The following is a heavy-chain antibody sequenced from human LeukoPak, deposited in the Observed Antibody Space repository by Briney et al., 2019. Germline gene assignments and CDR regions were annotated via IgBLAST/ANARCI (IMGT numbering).Heavy chain of an antibody. D-gene: IGHD3-22*01. CDR2: ISAYNGNT. CDR3: ARTYYCDSSQLSHHY. Sequence: ASVTVSCTASGYTFTSYGISWVRQAPGQGLEWMGWISAYNGNTNYAQKLQGRVTMTTDTSTSTAYMELRSLRSDDTAVYYCARTYYCDSSQLSHHYWGQGTLVTVSS. V-gene: IGHV1-18*01. J-gene: IGHJ4*02. CDR1: GYTFTSYG.